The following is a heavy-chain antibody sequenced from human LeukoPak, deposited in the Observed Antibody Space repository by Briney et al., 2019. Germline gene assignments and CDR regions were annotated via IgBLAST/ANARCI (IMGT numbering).Heavy chain of an antibody. V-gene: IGHV3-21*01. CDR2: VSVTSNYR. CDR3: VRLRRNNDRSGYYYYYDY. CDR1: GYTFSDFS. D-gene: IGHD3-22*01. J-gene: IGHJ4*02. Sequence: PVRSLRLSCAASGYTFSDFSVNWVRQAPGKGLEWVSSVSVTSNYRYYADSVRGRFTISRDDARDSLFLQMNSLRAEDTAVYFCVRLRRNNDRSGYYYYYDYWGQGTLVTVS.